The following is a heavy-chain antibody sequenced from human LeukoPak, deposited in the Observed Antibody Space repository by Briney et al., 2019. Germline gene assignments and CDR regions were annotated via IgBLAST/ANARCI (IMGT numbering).Heavy chain of an antibody. CDR3: ARVWLSSGSYWYFDF. Sequence: SETLSLTCTVSGGSISSNYWSWIRQPAGKGLEYIGRIYGSGNTNYNPSLKSRVTMSVDTSKNQFSLLLHSVTAADTAVYYCARVWLSSGSYWYFDFWGRGTLVIVSS. CDR1: GGSISSNY. J-gene: IGHJ2*01. V-gene: IGHV4-4*07. CDR2: IYGSGNT. D-gene: IGHD3-22*01.